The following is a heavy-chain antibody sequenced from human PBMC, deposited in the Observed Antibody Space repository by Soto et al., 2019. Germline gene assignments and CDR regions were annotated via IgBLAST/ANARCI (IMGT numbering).Heavy chain of an antibody. Sequence: GGSLRLSCAASGFTFNSYWMHWVRQAPGKGLVWVSRINIDGSSTTYADSVKGRFTISRDNAKSRLYLQMNSLRAEDTAVYYCVKVGPTYNFYAMDVWGQGTTVTVSS. D-gene: IGHD3-10*01. V-gene: IGHV3-74*01. J-gene: IGHJ6*02. CDR2: INIDGSST. CDR3: VKVGPTYNFYAMDV. CDR1: GFTFNSYW.